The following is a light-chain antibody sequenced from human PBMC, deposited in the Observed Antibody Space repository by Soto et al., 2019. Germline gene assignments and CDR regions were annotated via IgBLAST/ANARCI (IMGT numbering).Light chain of an antibody. V-gene: IGKV1-5*01. CDR2: DAS. CDR3: QHYNSYPFT. Sequence: DIQMTQSPSTLSASVGDRVTITCRASQGISTWLAWYQQRPGEAPKVLIYDASSLESGVPARFSGSGSETECTLTISSLQPDYFATYYCQHYNSYPFTFGPGTKVDIK. CDR1: QGISTW. J-gene: IGKJ3*01.